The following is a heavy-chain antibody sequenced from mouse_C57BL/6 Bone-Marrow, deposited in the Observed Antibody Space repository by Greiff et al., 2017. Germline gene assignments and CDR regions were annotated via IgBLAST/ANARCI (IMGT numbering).Heavy chain of an antibody. V-gene: IGHV14-1*01. CDR2: IDPSDSDT. CDR1: GFNIKGDW. J-gene: IGHJ2*01. CDR3: MMDYNSCVYGFDY. D-gene: IGHD2-12*01. Sequence: VQLQQSGAELVKPGASVKLSCKASGFNIKGDWMHWVKQRPEQGLEWIGWIDPSDSDTDSAPKFQGKATFTADKSSNTAYMQLSSLTSEDSAVYYCMMDYNSCVYGFDYWGQGTTLTVSS.